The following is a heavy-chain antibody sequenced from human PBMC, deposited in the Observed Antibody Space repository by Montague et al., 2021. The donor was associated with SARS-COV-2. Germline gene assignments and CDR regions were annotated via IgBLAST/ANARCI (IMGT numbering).Heavy chain of an antibody. J-gene: IGHJ4*02. CDR1: GGSISSYY. D-gene: IGHD3-22*01. CDR2: IYYSGRT. Sequence: SETLSLTCTVSGGSISSYYWNWIRQPPGKGLEWIGYIYYSGRTNXNPSLKSRVTISVDTSKNQFSLKLSSVTAADTAVYYCARGGGSGYRYYFDYWGQGSPVTVSS. V-gene: IGHV4-59*01. CDR3: ARGGGSGYRYYFDY.